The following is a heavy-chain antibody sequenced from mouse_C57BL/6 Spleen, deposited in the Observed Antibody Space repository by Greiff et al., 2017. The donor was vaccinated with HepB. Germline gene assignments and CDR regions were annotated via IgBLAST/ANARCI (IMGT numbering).Heavy chain of an antibody. CDR3: AREHYGSSPYWYFDV. Sequence: VQLQQSGPELVKPGASVKISCKASGYTFTDYYINWVKQRPGQGLEWIGWIFPGSGSTYYNEKFKGKATLTVDKSSSTAYMLLSSLTSEDSAVYFCAREHYGSSPYWYFDVWGTGTTVTVSS. CDR1: GYTFTDYY. CDR2: IFPGSGST. J-gene: IGHJ1*03. D-gene: IGHD1-1*01. V-gene: IGHV1-75*01.